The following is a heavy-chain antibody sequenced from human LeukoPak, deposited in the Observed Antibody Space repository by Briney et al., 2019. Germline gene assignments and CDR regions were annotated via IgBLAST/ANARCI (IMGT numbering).Heavy chain of an antibody. D-gene: IGHD6-13*01. J-gene: IGHJ5*02. CDR3: ARAGSSVVVNWFDP. Sequence: GASVKVSCKASGYTFTSYDISWVRQAPGQGLEWMGGIIPIFGTANYAQKFQGRVTITADESTSTAYMELSSLRSEDTAVYYCARAGSSVVVNWFDPWGQGTLVTVSS. V-gene: IGHV1-69*13. CDR1: GYTFTSYD. CDR2: IIPIFGTA.